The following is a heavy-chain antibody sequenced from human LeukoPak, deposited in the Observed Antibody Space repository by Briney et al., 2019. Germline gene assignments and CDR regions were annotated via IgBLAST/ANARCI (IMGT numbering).Heavy chain of an antibody. V-gene: IGHV4-39*01. CDR3: ARHLNDSSGYFVY. CDR2: IYYSGST. Sequence: SVTLSLTRAVPGGSIRSGSDYWGWIPQPPGKGLEWQGSIYYSGSTYYHPSLKTHVTIPVDTSKNQFSLKVSSLTAGDRAVNFCARHLNDSSGYFVYWGQGTQVTVCS. CDR1: GGSIRSGSDY. J-gene: IGHJ4*02. D-gene: IGHD3-22*01.